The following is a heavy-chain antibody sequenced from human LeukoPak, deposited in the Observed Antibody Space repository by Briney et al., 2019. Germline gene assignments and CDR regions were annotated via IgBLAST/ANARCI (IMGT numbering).Heavy chain of an antibody. Sequence: GGSLRLSCTASGFTFSSYWMHWVRQGPGKGLVWVSRINSAGISTNYADSVKGRFTISRDNAKNTLYLQMNSLRAEDTAIYYCARGIAAAVDYWGQGTLVTVSS. J-gene: IGHJ4*02. CDR2: INSAGIST. D-gene: IGHD6-13*01. V-gene: IGHV3-74*01. CDR3: ARGIAAAVDY. CDR1: GFTFSSYW.